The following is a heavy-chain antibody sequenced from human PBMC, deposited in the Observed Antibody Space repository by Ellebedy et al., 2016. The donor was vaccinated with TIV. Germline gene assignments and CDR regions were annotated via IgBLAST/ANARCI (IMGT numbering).Heavy chain of an antibody. CDR3: ASGFRHYGAYDI. CDR2: ISWNSGSI. D-gene: IGHD3-16*01. J-gene: IGHJ3*02. Sequence: SLKISXAASGFTFDDYAMHWVRQAPGKGLEWVSGISWNSGSIGYADSVKGRFTISRDNGKNTLYLQMNSLRGEDTAIYYCASGFRHYGAYDIWGQGTMVTVSS. CDR1: GFTFDDYA. V-gene: IGHV3-9*01.